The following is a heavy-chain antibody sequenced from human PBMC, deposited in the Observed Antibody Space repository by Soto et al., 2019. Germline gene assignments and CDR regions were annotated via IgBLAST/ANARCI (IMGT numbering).Heavy chain of an antibody. CDR2: INHSGST. J-gene: IGHJ4*02. Sequence: QVQLQQWGAGLLKPSETLSLTCAVYGGSFSNYYWSWIRQPPGKGLEWIGEINHSGSTNYNPSLKSRFTISLDTSKNQFSLKLSSVTAADTAVYYCARDPGYCSDGSCYYFDYWGQGTLVTVSS. V-gene: IGHV4-34*01. CDR3: ARDPGYCSDGSCYYFDY. CDR1: GGSFSNYY. D-gene: IGHD2-15*01.